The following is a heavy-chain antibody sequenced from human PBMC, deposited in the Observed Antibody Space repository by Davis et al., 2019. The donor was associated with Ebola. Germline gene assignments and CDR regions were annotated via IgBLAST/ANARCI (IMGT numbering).Heavy chain of an antibody. V-gene: IGHV3-7*01. D-gene: IGHD6-19*01. CDR2: IKQDGSGK. CDR1: GFTFSSYW. J-gene: IGHJ4*02. Sequence: GGSLRLSCAASGFTFSSYWMTWVRQAPGKGLEWVANIKQDGSGKYYVDSVKGRFTISRDNAKNSLYLQMNSLRAEDTAVYYCARDRGAVARFDYWGQGTLVTVSS. CDR3: ARDRGAVARFDY.